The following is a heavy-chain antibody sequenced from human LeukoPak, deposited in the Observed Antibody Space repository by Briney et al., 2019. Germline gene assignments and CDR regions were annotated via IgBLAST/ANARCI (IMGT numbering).Heavy chain of an antibody. D-gene: IGHD5-24*01. CDR2: IYSGGST. J-gene: IGHJ4*02. CDR3: ASIEDGYIDY. V-gene: IGHV3-66*01. CDR1: GFTVSSNY. Sequence: GGSLRLSCAASGFTVSSNYMSWVRQAPGKGLEWVSVIYSGGSTYYADSVKGRLTISRDNSKNTLYLQMNSLRAEDTAVYYCASIEDGYIDYWGQGTLVTVSS.